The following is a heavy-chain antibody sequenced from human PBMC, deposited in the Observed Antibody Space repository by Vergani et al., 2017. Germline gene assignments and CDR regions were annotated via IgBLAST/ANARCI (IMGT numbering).Heavy chain of an antibody. Sequence: QVQLQQWGAGLLKPSETLSLTCAVYGGSFSGYYWSWIRQPPGKGLEWIGEINHSGSTNYNPSLKSRVPISVDTSKNHVSLKLSSVTAADTAVYYCARGYCSSTSCYRFYYYYGMDVWGQGTTVTVSS. CDR1: GGSFSGYY. CDR3: ARGYCSSTSCYRFYYYYGMDV. V-gene: IGHV4-34*01. D-gene: IGHD2-2*01. CDR2: INHSGST. J-gene: IGHJ6*02.